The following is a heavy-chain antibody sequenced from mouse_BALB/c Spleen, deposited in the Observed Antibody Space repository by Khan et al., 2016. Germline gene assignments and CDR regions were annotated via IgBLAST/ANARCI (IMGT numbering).Heavy chain of an antibody. CDR1: GYTFTNYG. CDR2: INTNTGEP. Sequence: QIQLVQSGPELKKPGETVKISCKASGYTFTNYGMNWVKQAPGKGLKWMGWINTNTGEPTYAEEFKGRFAFSLETSASTAYLQINNLKNEDTATYFCWEDYYGSNWIDYWGQGTLVTVSA. J-gene: IGHJ3*01. V-gene: IGHV9-3*02. D-gene: IGHD1-1*01. CDR3: WEDYYGSNWIDY.